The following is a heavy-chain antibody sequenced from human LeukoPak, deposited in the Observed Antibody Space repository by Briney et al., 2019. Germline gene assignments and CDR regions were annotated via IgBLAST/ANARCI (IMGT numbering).Heavy chain of an antibody. D-gene: IGHD1-26*01. CDR1: GFTFSSYS. CDR2: ISSCSSYI. Sequence: GGSLRLSCAASGFTFSSYSMNWVRQAPGEGLEWVSSISSCSSYIYYADSVKGRFTISRDNAKNSLYLQMNSLRAEDTAVYYCARAVNSGSYYYFDYWGQGTLVTVSS. V-gene: IGHV3-21*01. CDR3: ARAVNSGSYYYFDY. J-gene: IGHJ4*02.